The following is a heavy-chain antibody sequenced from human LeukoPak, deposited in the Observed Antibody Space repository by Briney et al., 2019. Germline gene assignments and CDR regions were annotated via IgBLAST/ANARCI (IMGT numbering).Heavy chain of an antibody. J-gene: IGHJ4*02. CDR2: ISGYNGNT. V-gene: IGHV1-18*01. Sequence: AALKDSCKDSGYASTRYGISRVRQAPGPGLWRMGWISGYNGNTKYAQKVHARVTLTTDTSTNTGYMEVRSLRSDVTVVYYCERDHMVRATWFDYWGQGTLVTVSS. CDR3: ERDHMVRATWFDY. D-gene: IGHD3-10*01. CDR1: GYASTRYG.